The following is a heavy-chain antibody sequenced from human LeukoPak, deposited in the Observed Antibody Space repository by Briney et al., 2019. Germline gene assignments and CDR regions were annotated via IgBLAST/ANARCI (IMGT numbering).Heavy chain of an antibody. J-gene: IGHJ1*01. D-gene: IGHD6-19*01. CDR2: ISWNSGRI. V-gene: IGHV3-9*03. CDR1: GFTFDDYA. CDR3: AKSSPGYSSGWLQH. Sequence: GRSLRLXCAASGFTFDDYAMHWVRQAPGKDLEWVSGISWNSGRIDYADSVKGRFTISRDNAKKSLYLQMNSLRAEDMALYYCAKSSPGYSSGWLQHWGQGTLVTVSS.